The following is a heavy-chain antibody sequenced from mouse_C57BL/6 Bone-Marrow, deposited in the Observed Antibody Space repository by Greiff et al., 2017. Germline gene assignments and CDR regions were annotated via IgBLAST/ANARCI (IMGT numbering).Heavy chain of an antibody. D-gene: IGHD1-1*01. Sequence: EVQLQQSGPVLVKPGASVKMSCKASGYTFTDYYMNWVKQSHGKGLEWIGVINPYNGGTNYNQKFKGKATLTVDKSSSTAYMELNSLTSEDSAVYYCARSGYCYDYGYGGQGNALTVTS. J-gene: IGHJ2*01. CDR1: GYTFTDYY. V-gene: IGHV1-19*01. CDR3: ARSGYCYDYGY. CDR2: INPYNGGT.